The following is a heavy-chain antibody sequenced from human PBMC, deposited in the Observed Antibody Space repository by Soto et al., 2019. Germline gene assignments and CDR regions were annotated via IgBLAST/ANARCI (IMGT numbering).Heavy chain of an antibody. V-gene: IGHV2-5*02. CDR3: AQRRGITVVWGVINACDI. D-gene: IGHD3-10*01. CDR1: VFSLSTSGVG. J-gene: IGHJ3*02. CDR2: IYWDDDK. Sequence: QITLKESGPALVKPTQTLTLTCTFSVFSLSTSGVGVGWIRQPPGKALEWLALIYWDDDKGYSPSLKSRLTIPEDTAKNQVVLTMNRMDPVETATYYCAQRRGITVVWGVINACDIWGQGTMVTVSS.